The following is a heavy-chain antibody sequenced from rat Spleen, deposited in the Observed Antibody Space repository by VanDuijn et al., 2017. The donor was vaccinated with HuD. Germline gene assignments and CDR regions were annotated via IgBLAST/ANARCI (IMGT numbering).Heavy chain of an antibody. Sequence: EVQLAESDGGLVQPGRSLKLSCAASGFTFSDYYMAWVRQAPAKGLEWVATISYDGSTTYYRDSVKGRFTISRDNARSTLYLQMSSLRSEDTATYYCARHGPGTWYFDFWGPGSMVTVSS. CDR2: ISYDGSTT. CDR3: ARHGPGTWYFDF. CDR1: GFTFSDYY. J-gene: IGHJ1*01. V-gene: IGHV5-22*01. D-gene: IGHD5-1*01.